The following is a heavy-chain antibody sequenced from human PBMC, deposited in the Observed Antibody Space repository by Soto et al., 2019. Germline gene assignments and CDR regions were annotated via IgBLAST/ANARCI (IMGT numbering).Heavy chain of an antibody. J-gene: IGHJ4*02. Sequence: PGGPLRLSCAASGFTFSSYIMNWVRQAPGKGLEWVSSISSSSSYIYYADSVKGRFTISRDNAKNSLYLQMNSLRAEDTAVYYCARTRRDGYNYRYYFDYWGQGTLVTVSS. CDR1: GFTFSSYI. CDR2: ISSSSSYI. CDR3: ARTRRDGYNYRYYFDY. V-gene: IGHV3-21*01. D-gene: IGHD5-12*01.